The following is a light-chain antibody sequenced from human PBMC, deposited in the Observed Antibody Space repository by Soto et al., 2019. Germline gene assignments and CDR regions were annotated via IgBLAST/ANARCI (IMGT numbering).Light chain of an antibody. Sequence: QSALTQPPSASGSPGQSVTISCTGTSSDVGGYDYVSWYQQHPGKAPKLIISAVTERPSGVPDRFSGSKSGNTASLTVSGLQAEDEADYYCSSYAATNSPYVFGTGTKLTVL. V-gene: IGLV2-8*01. CDR2: AVT. CDR1: SSDVGGYDY. CDR3: SSYAATNSPYV. J-gene: IGLJ1*01.